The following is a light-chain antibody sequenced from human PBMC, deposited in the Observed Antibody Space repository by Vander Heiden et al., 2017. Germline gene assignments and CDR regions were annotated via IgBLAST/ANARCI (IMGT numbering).Light chain of an antibody. V-gene: IGLV1-47*02. Sequence: SVLTHPPSASRTPGHMVTISCSGSNSNIGARLVYWYQQFPGMAPKFLIYSNNQRPSGVPDRFSGSKSGTSASLAISGLRSEDEADYYCAAWDDSLSGRVFGGGTKLTVL. J-gene: IGLJ3*02. CDR1: NSNIGARL. CDR3: AAWDDSLSGRV. CDR2: SNN.